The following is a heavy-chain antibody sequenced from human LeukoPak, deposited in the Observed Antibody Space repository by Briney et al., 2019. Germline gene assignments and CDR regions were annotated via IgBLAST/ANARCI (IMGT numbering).Heavy chain of an antibody. CDR3: ARDLDGTNHFDY. CDR1: GFTFSSYG. CDR2: ILYDGSNK. Sequence: GRSLRLSCAASGFTFSSYGMHWVRQAPGRGLEWVAVILYDGSNKYYADSVKGRFTISRDNSKNTLYLQMNSLSAEDTAVYYCARDLDGTNHFDYWGQGTLVTVSS. J-gene: IGHJ4*02. D-gene: IGHD2-8*01. V-gene: IGHV3-33*01.